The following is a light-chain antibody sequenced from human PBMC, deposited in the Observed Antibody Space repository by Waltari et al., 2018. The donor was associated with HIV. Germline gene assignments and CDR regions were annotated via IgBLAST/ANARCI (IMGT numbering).Light chain of an antibody. CDR2: DVS. Sequence: QSPPTQPPSVSGNPGQSVTIPCTRTHIDVATYNLIPWYQQHPGKAPKLPIYDVSKRPSGVSSRFSGSKSGYWASLTISGLLAEDESYYVCLTYVSDSGTWKFGGGTYLTV. V-gene: IGLV2-23*02. CDR3: LTYVSDSGTWK. J-gene: IGLJ3*02. CDR1: HIDVATYNL.